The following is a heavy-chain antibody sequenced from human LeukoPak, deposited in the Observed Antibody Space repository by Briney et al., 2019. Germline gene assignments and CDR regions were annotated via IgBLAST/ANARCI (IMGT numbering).Heavy chain of an antibody. J-gene: IGHJ4*02. Sequence: GGSLRLSCAVSGFAFNEYYMSWIRQAPGKGLEWVSYISSSTTHTRYAESVNGRFSISRDNVKRSLHLEMNSLRADDTAVYYCARTIVASFYSDFWGQGTLVIVSS. CDR3: ARTIVASFYSDF. CDR2: ISSSTTHT. V-gene: IGHV3-11*03. CDR1: GFAFNEYY. D-gene: IGHD2-21*01.